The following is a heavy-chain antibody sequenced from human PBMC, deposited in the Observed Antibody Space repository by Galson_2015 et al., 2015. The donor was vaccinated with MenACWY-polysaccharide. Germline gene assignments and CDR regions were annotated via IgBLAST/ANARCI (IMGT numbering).Heavy chain of an antibody. V-gene: IGHV4-31*03. Sequence: TLSLTCTVSGDSITSGGYFWSWIRQHPGKGLEWIASISYDGGTYYNPSLKSRVTISADTPNNQFSLKLSYVIAADTAVYYCARGGRAVSNRNWFDPWGQGTLVTVSS. D-gene: IGHD3-16*01. CDR1: GDSITSGGYF. CDR3: ARGGRAVSNRNWFDP. J-gene: IGHJ5*02. CDR2: ISYDGGT.